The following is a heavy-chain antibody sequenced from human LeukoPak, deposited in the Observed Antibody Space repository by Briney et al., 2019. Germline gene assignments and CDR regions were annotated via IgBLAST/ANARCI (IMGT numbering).Heavy chain of an antibody. V-gene: IGHV1-69*13. Sequence: SVKVSCKASGGTFSSYAISWVRQAPGQGLEWMGGIIPIFGTANYAQKFQGRVTITAGESTSTAYMELSSLRSEDTAVYYCARDPDQSGYGLFDYWGQGTLVTVSS. CDR1: GGTFSSYA. D-gene: IGHD5-12*01. J-gene: IGHJ4*02. CDR3: ARDPDQSGYGLFDY. CDR2: IIPIFGTA.